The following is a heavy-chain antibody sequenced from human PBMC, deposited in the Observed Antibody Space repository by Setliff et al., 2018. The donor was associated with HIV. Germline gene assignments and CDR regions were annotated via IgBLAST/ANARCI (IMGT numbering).Heavy chain of an antibody. CDR3: ARPEQANDWGYYFDS. D-gene: IGHD7-27*01. J-gene: IGHJ4*02. CDR1: GASTSDRDFY. Sequence: PSETLSLTCTVSGASTSDRDFYWGWIRQSPGKGLEWIGSVYHAGTAFYNPSLKSRVTMSVDTSKNQFSMKLSSVTAADTAVYYCARPEQANDWGYYFDSWGQGTLVTVSS. V-gene: IGHV4-39*01. CDR2: VYHAGTA.